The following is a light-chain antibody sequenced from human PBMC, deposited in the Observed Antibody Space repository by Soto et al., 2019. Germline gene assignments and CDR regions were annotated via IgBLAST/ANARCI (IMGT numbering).Light chain of an antibody. CDR1: QSINNW. V-gene: IGKV1-5*01. CDR3: QQYHSFSIT. J-gene: IGKJ5*01. CDR2: SAS. Sequence: DIPMTQSPSTLSASVGDRVTITCRASQSINNWLAWYQQKPGRAPKLLIYSASSLQSGVPSRFSGSGSGTEFSLTISGLQPDDFATYYCQQYHSFSITFGQGTRLEIK.